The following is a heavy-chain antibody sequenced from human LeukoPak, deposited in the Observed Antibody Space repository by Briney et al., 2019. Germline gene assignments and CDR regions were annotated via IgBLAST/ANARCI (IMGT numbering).Heavy chain of an antibody. CDR1: GGTFSSYA. V-gene: IGHV1-69*13. D-gene: IGHD3-16*01. J-gene: IGHJ5*02. CDR2: IIPIFGTA. Sequence: SVKVSCKASGGTFSSYAISWVRQAPGQGLEWMGGIIPIFGTANYAQKFQGRVTITADESTSTAYMELSSLRAEDTALYYCARERLWVGINWFDPWGQGTLVTVSS. CDR3: ARERLWVGINWFDP.